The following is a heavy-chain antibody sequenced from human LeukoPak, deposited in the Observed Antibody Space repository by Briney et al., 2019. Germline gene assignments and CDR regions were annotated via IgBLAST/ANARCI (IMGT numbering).Heavy chain of an antibody. Sequence: GGSLRLSCAASGFTLSSYWMGWVRQAPGKGLQWVANINQDGGQIYYVDSVRGRFTISRDNAKNSLSLQMDSLRGEDTAVYYCVTEGSGWYPFEYWGQGTLVTVSS. J-gene: IGHJ4*02. CDR3: VTEGSGWYPFEY. CDR2: INQDGGQI. CDR1: GFTLSSYW. D-gene: IGHD6-19*01. V-gene: IGHV3-7*01.